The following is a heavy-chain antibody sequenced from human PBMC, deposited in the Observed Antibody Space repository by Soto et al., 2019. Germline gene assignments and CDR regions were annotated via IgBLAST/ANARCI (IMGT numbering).Heavy chain of an antibody. J-gene: IGHJ4*02. D-gene: IGHD3-3*01. CDR2: INHSGST. Sequence: SKTLSLTCAVYGGSFSGYYWSWIRQPPGKGLEWIGEINHSGSTNYNPSLKSRVTISVDTSKNQFSLKLSSVTAADTAVYSCARSILFLEWFYCYGAPCRSDYFAYWGQGTLVIGSA. CDR1: GGSFSGYY. V-gene: IGHV4-34*01. CDR3: ARSILFLEWFYCYGAPCRSDYFAY.